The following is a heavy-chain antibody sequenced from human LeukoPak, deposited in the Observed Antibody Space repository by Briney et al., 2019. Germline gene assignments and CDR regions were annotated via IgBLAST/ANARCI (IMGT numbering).Heavy chain of an antibody. CDR2: IDTSENT. Sequence: SETLSLTCTVSGDSISSNYWSWIRQPAGKGLEWIGRIDTSENTIYNPSLKGRVTMSVDTSKNQFSLNLNSVTAADTAMYYCARVTRPGNGILDCWGQGTLVTVSS. V-gene: IGHV4-4*07. CDR1: GDSISSNY. CDR3: ARVTRPGNGILDC. D-gene: IGHD6-6*01. J-gene: IGHJ4*02.